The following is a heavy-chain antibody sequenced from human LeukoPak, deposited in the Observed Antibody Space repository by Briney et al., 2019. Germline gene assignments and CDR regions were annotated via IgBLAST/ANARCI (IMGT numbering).Heavy chain of an antibody. CDR2: IYYSGST. D-gene: IGHD3-9*01. CDR1: SGSVSSGSDY. Sequence: SETLSLICTASSGSVSSGSDYWSWIRQPPGKGLEWNGYIYYSGSTNYNPSLKSRVTISVDASKNLFSLKLSSVTAADTAVYYCASLLTGCLGNWFDPWGQGTLVTVSS. J-gene: IGHJ5*02. CDR3: ASLLTGCLGNWFDP. V-gene: IGHV4-61*01.